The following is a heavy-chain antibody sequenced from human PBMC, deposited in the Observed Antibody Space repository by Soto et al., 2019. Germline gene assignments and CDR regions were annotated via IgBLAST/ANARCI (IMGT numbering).Heavy chain of an antibody. CDR2: IYYSGST. V-gene: IGHV4-31*03. CDR1: GGSISSGGYY. J-gene: IGHJ6*02. D-gene: IGHD2-2*01. Sequence: QVQLQESGPGLVKPSQTLSLTCTVSGGSISSGGYYWSWIRQHPGKGLEWIGYIYYSGSTYYNPALKSRVTISVDTSKNLCSLKLSSVTAADTAVYYCARSRIVVVFMDVWGQGTTVTVSS. CDR3: ARSRIVVVFMDV.